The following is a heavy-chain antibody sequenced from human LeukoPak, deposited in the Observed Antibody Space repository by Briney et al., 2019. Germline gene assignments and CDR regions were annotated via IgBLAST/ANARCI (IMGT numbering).Heavy chain of an antibody. CDR1: GGSISGHF. Sequence: SENLSLTCSGSGGSISGHFWTWIRQPPGKGLEWIGYISYGGTTNYNPSLKSRVTMSIDTSKNEFFLKLSSVTAADTAIYFCASLPMTNYYFDYWGQGALVTVSS. V-gene: IGHV4-59*11. CDR2: ISYGGTT. D-gene: IGHD3-22*01. J-gene: IGHJ4*02. CDR3: ASLPMTNYYFDY.